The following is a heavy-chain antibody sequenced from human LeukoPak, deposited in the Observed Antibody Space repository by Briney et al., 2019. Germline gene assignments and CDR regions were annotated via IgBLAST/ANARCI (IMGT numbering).Heavy chain of an antibody. Sequence: GVSLRLFRAASVYTLRLLGALWARRPPAKGWEWGAFKRYDGGNKYYTDSLGRRYTNPRDNSKNKLYRQMKSLRAEDTAVYHCANGRVVARVLAASDVWGQGTMVTVSS. D-gene: IGHD2-15*01. CDR2: KRYDGGNK. J-gene: IGHJ3*01. CDR1: VYTLRLLG. V-gene: IGHV3-30*02. CDR3: ANGRVVARVLAASDV.